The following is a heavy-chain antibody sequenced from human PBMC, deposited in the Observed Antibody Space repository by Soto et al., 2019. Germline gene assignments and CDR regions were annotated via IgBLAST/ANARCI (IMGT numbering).Heavy chain of an antibody. CDR3: PREGGSDSLAPKNTSFDP. D-gene: IGHD6-25*01. V-gene: IGHV1-2*06. CDR1: GYTFTDYH. Sequence: ASVKVSCKPSGYTFTDYHIHWVRQAPVQGLEFMGRINANNGGAGSAQQFQGRVTVTRDTSLSTVYMELSNLRSDDTAVYYCPREGGSDSLAPKNTSFDPWGQGTRVTVSS. J-gene: IGHJ5*02. CDR2: INANNGGA.